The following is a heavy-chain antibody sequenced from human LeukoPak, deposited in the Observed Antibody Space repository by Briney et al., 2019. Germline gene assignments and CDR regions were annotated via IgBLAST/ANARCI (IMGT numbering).Heavy chain of an antibody. CDR1: GGSISSGDYY. CDR3: AINIGLRRVGRANWFDP. V-gene: IGHV4-30-4*01. J-gene: IGHJ5*02. D-gene: IGHD1-26*01. Sequence: PSETLSLTCTVSGGSISSGDYYWSWIRQPPGKGLEWIGYIYYSGSTHYNPSLKSRVTISVDTSKNQFSLKLSSVTAADTAVYYCAINIGLRRVGRANWFDPWGQGTLVTVSS. CDR2: IYYSGST.